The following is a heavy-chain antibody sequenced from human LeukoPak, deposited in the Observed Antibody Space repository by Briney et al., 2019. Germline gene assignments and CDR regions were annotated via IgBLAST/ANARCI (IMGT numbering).Heavy chain of an antibody. CDR1: GFTFDDYG. CDR3: ARGGSGSSGYYSQGYYYYMDV. V-gene: IGHV3-20*01. J-gene: IGHJ6*03. CDR2: INWNGGST. D-gene: IGHD3-22*01. Sequence: GGSLRLSCAASGFTFDDYGMSWVRQAPGKGLEWVSGINWNGGSTGYADSVKGRFTISRDNAKNSLYLQMNSLRAEDTALYHCARGGSGSSGYYSQGYYYYMDVWGKGTTVTVSS.